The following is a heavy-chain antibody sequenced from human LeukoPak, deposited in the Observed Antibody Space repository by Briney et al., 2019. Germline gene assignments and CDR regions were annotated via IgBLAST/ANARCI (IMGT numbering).Heavy chain of an antibody. Sequence: PSETLSFTCTVSNGSIISGDYYWSWIRQPPGKGLGWIGYIYYSGNTYYNPSLKSRITISVDTSKNQFSLKLNSMTAADTAVYYCARAGMIVEASAQNDYWGQGTLVTVSS. V-gene: IGHV4-30-4*08. J-gene: IGHJ4*02. CDR1: NGSIISGDYY. D-gene: IGHD3-22*01. CDR2: IYYSGNT. CDR3: ARAGMIVEASAQNDY.